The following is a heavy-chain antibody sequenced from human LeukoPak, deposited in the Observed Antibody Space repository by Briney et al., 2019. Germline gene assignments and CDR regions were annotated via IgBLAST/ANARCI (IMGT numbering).Heavy chain of an antibody. D-gene: IGHD5-12*01. V-gene: IGHV4-34*01. Sequence: PSETLSLTCAVYGGSFSGYYWSWIRQPLGKGLEWIGEINHSGSTNYNPSLKSRVTISVDTSKNQFSLKLSSVTAADTAVYYCARGGVWWLPGGMDVWGQGTTVTVSS. CDR3: ARGGVWWLPGGMDV. CDR1: GGSFSGYY. J-gene: IGHJ6*02. CDR2: INHSGST.